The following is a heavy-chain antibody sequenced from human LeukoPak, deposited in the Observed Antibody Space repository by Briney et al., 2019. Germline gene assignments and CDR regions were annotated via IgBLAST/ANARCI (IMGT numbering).Heavy chain of an antibody. J-gene: IGHJ4*02. CDR1: GFTFSSYA. D-gene: IGHD3-10*01. CDR3: ARGYYYGEE. Sequence: PGGSLRLSCAASGFTFSSYAIHWVRQAPGKGLEWVAVISYDGSNKYYADSVKGRFSISRDNSKNTLYLQMNSLRAEDTAVYYCARGYYYGEEWGQGTLVTVSS. CDR2: ISYDGSNK. V-gene: IGHV3-30*01.